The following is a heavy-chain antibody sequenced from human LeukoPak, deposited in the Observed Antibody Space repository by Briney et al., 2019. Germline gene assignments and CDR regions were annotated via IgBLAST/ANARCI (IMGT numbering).Heavy chain of an antibody. CDR2: ISYDGSNK. V-gene: IGHV3-30*03. CDR1: GFTFSSYG. CDR3: ASCSSTSCEDAFDI. D-gene: IGHD2-2*01. J-gene: IGHJ3*02. Sequence: GRSLRLSCAASGFTFSSYGMHWVRQAPGKGLEWVAVISYDGSNKYYADSVKGRFTISRDNSKNTLYLQMNSLRAEDTAVYYCASCSSTSCEDAFDIWGQGTMVTVSS.